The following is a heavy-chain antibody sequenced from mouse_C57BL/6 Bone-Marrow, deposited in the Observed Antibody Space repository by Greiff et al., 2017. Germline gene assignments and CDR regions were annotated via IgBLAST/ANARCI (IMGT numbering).Heavy chain of an antibody. J-gene: IGHJ2*01. CDR2: IDPSDGYT. CDR3: ARDTTTVVANLAY. D-gene: IGHD1-1*01. Sequence: QVQLQQPGAELVKPGASVKLSCKASGYTFTSYWMQWVKQRPGQGLEWIGEIDPSDGYTNYNQKFKGKATLTVDTSSSTAYMQLSSLTSEDSAVYYCARDTTTVVANLAYWGQGTTLTVSS. CDR1: GYTFTSYW. V-gene: IGHV1-50*01.